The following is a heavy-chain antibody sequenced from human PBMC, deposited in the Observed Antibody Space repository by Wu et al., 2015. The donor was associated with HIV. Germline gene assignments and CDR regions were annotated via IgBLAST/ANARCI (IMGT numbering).Heavy chain of an antibody. CDR2: INPSGGST. J-gene: IGHJ4*02. V-gene: IGHV1-46*01. Sequence: QVQLVQSGAEVKKPGASVKVSCKASGYTFTSYYMHWVRQAPGQGLEWMGIINPSGGSTSYAQKFQGRVTMTRDTSTSTVYMELSSLRSEDTAVYYCARDLKGFGDPTGADYWGQGTLVTVSS. CDR1: GYTFTSYY. D-gene: IGHD3-10*01. CDR3: ARDLKGFGDPTGADY.